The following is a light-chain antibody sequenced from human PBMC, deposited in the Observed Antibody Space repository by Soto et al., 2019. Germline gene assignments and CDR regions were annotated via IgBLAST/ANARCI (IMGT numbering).Light chain of an antibody. V-gene: IGKV1-39*01. Sequence: DIQMTQSPSSLSASVGDRVTITCRASQSISSCLSWYQQKPGKAPKLLIYAASSLQSGVPSRFSGSGSRTDFTLTISSLQRDDLATYYCLQPYTPPATFGQGPRVEIK. CDR3: LQPYTPPAT. CDR2: AAS. J-gene: IGKJ1*01. CDR1: QSISSC.